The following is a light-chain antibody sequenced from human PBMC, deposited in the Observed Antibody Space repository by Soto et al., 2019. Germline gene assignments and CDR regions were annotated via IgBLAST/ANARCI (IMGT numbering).Light chain of an antibody. CDR3: SSDAGSVL. CDR1: SSDVGGYNY. V-gene: IGLV2-8*01. Sequence: QSALTQPPSASGSPGQSVTISCTGTSSDVGGYNYVSWYQQHPGKAPKLMVYEVTKWPSGVPDRFSGSKSGNTASLTVSGLQAEDEADYYCSSDAGSVLFGGGTKVTVL. CDR2: EVT. J-gene: IGLJ2*01.